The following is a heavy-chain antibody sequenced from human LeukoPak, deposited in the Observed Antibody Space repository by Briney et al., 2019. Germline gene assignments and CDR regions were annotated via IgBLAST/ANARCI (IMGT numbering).Heavy chain of an antibody. J-gene: IGHJ3*02. V-gene: IGHV6-1*01. CDR2: TYYRSKWYN. CDR1: GDSVSSNSAA. Sequence: SQTLSLTCAISGDSVSSNSAAWNWLRQSPSRGLEWLGRTYYRSKWYNDYAVSVKSRITINPDTSKNQFSLQLNSVTPEDTAVYYCARAVGMAVDAFDIWGQGTMVTVSS. CDR3: ARAVGMAVDAFDI. D-gene: IGHD1-26*01.